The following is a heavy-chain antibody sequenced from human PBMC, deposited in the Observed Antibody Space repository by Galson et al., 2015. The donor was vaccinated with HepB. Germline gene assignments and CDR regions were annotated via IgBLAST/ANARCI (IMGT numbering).Heavy chain of an antibody. D-gene: IGHD6-13*01. V-gene: IGHV3-15*01. Sequence: SLRLSCAASGFTFSNAWMSWVRQAPGKGLEWVGRIKSKTDGGTTDYAAPVKGRFTISRDDSKNTLYLQMNSLKTEDTAVYYCTTDWGGYSSSWFDYWGQGTLVTVSS. CDR2: IKSKTDGGTT. CDR1: GFTFSNAW. CDR3: TTDWGGYSSSWFDY. J-gene: IGHJ4*02.